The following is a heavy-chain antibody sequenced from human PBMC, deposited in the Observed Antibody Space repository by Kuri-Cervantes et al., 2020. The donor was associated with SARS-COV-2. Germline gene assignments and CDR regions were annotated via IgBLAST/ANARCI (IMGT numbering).Heavy chain of an antibody. J-gene: IGHJ4*02. CDR2: IIPIFGTA. Sequence: SVKVSCKASGGTFSSYAISWVRQAPGQGLEWMGGIIPIFGTADYAQKFQGRVTITADKSTSTAYMELSSLRSEDTAVYYCARLVVVTADLRLVDYWGQGTRVTGAS. D-gene: IGHD2-21*02. CDR3: ARLVVVTADLRLVDY. CDR1: GGTFSSYA. V-gene: IGHV1-69*06.